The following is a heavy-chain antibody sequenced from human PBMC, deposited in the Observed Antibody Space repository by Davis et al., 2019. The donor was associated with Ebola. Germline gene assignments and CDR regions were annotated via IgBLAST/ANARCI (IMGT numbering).Heavy chain of an antibody. J-gene: IGHJ4*02. CDR3: ASGDAYNFDY. D-gene: IGHD5-24*01. Sequence: GESLKISCKGSGYDFTSSWIGWVRQMPGKGLDWMGIIYPGDSDTTYSPSFRGQVSISADESIRTAYLQWSSLKASDTAMYYCASGDAYNFDYWGQGTLVTVSS. V-gene: IGHV5-51*01. CDR2: IYPGDSDT. CDR1: GYDFTSSW.